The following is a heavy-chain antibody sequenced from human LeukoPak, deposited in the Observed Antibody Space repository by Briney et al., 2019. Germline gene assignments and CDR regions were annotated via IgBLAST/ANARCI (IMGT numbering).Heavy chain of an antibody. J-gene: IGHJ5*02. CDR3: ARDKNTMVRGEFDP. D-gene: IGHD3-10*01. V-gene: IGHV1-18*01. Sequence: ASVKVSCKASGYTFTSYGISWVRQAPGQGLEWMGWISAYNGNTNYAQKLQGRVTITADESTSTAHMELSSLRSEDTAVYYCARDKNTMVRGEFDPWGQGTLVTVSS. CDR2: ISAYNGNT. CDR1: GYTFTSYG.